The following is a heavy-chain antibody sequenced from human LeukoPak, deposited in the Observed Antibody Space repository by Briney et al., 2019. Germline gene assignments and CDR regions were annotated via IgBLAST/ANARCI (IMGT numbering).Heavy chain of an antibody. Sequence: SETLSLTCAVSGYSITSSSWWGWIRQPPGKGLEWIGYIYQSGTTYYNPSLQSRVTMSVDTSKNQFSLKLSSVTAVDTAVYYCARKENVYYYFDYWGQGTLVTVSS. D-gene: IGHD3-10*01. J-gene: IGHJ4*02. V-gene: IGHV4-28*01. CDR2: IYQSGTT. CDR3: ARKENVYYYFDY. CDR1: GYSITSSSW.